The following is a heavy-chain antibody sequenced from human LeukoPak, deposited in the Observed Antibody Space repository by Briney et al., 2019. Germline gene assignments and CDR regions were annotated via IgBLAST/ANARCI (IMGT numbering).Heavy chain of an antibody. CDR1: GFTFSDYY. J-gene: IGHJ4*02. D-gene: IGHD5-24*01. CDR3: AGEMATTSLDAFDY. CDR2: ISSSGSTI. Sequence: GSLRLSCAASGFTFSDYYMSWIRQAPGKGLEWASYISSSGSTIYYADSVKGRFTISRDNAKNSLYLQMNSLRAEDTAVYYCAGEMATTSLDAFDYWGQGTLVTVSS. V-gene: IGHV3-11*04.